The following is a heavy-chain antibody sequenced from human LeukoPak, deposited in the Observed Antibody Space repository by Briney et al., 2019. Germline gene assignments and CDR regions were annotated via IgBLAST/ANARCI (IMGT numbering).Heavy chain of an antibody. D-gene: IGHD3-10*01. Sequence: GGSLPLSCAASGFTFSSYAMSWVRQAPGKGLEWVSAISGSGGSTYYADSVKGRFTISRDNSKNTLYLQMNSLRAEDTAVYYCAKDFGELSHFDDSRQATLVTVSS. V-gene: IGHV3-23*01. J-gene: IGHJ4*02. CDR1: GFTFSSYA. CDR3: AKDFGELSHFDD. CDR2: ISGSGGST.